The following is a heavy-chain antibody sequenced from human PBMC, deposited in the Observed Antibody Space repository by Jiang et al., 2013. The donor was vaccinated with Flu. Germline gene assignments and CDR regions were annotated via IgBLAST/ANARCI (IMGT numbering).Heavy chain of an antibody. CDR1: GGSISSYY. D-gene: IGHD6-19*01. V-gene: IGHV4-59*01. Sequence: SGGSISSYYWSWIRQPPGKGLEWIGYIYYSGSTNYNPSLKSRVTISVDTSKNQFSLKLSSVTAADTAVYYCARDGYSSGWYFDYWGQGTLVTVSS. J-gene: IGHJ4*02. CDR3: ARDGYSSGWYFDY. CDR2: IYYSGST.